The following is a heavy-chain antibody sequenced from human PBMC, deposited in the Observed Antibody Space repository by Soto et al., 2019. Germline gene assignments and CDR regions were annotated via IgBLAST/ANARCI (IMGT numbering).Heavy chain of an antibody. CDR1: GGSISSGGYS. CDR2: IYHSGYT. J-gene: IGHJ6*02. D-gene: IGHD4-17*01. V-gene: IGHV4-30-2*01. Sequence: QMQLQESGSGLVKPSQTLSLTCAVSGGSISSGGYSWSWIREPPGKGLEWIGYIYHSGYTYYNPSLKSRVTLSVDGSKNQFSLKLSSVTAAGTAVYYCARAHYGDYGYGMDVWGQGTTVTVSS. CDR3: ARAHYGDYGYGMDV.